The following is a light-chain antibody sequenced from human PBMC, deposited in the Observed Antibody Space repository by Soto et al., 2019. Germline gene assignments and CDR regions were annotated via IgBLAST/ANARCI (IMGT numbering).Light chain of an antibody. CDR1: SSNIGAGYD. V-gene: IGLV1-40*01. Sequence: QPVLTQPPSVCGAPGQRVTISCSGSSSNIGAGYDVHWYQQLPGTAPKLLIYANSNRPSGVPDRFSGSKSGTSASLAITGLHAEDEADYYCQSYDSSLSGVVFGGGTKLTVL. CDR3: QSYDSSLSGVV. CDR2: ANS. J-gene: IGLJ2*01.